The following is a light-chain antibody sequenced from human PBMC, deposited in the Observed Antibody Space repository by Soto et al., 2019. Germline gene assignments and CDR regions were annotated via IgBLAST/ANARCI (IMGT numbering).Light chain of an antibody. Sequence: QSVLTQPPSMSAAPGQRVTISCSGSNSNIGKNYVSWYHQLPGTAPKLLIYDNDKRPSGIPDRFSGFKSGASATLGITGLQTGDEADYYCATWDSSLSAGVFGGGTKLTVL. CDR2: DND. CDR3: ATWDSSLSAGV. J-gene: IGLJ2*01. V-gene: IGLV1-51*01. CDR1: NSNIGKNY.